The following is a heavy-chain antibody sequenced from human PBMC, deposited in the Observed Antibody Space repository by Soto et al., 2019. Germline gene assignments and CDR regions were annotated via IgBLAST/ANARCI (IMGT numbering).Heavy chain of an antibody. D-gene: IGHD5-18*01. CDR3: ARGEALGGYSYGVYYYYGMDA. V-gene: IGHV4-59*01. CDR2: IYYSGST. Sequence: SETLSLTCTVSGGSISSYYWSWIRQPPGKGLEWIGYIYYSGSTNYNPSLKSRVTISVDTSKNQFSLKLSSVTAADTAVHYCARGEALGGYSYGVYYYYGMDAWGQGTTVTVSS. J-gene: IGHJ6*02. CDR1: GGSISSYY.